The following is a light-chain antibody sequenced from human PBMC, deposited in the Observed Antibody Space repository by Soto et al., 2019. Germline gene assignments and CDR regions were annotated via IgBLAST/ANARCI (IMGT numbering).Light chain of an antibody. CDR3: SSYAGSNNSV. V-gene: IGLV2-8*01. J-gene: IGLJ1*01. Sequence: QSALTQPPSASGSPGQSVTISCTGTSSDVGGYNYVSWYQQHPGKAPKLMIYEVSKRPSGVPDRFSGSKSGNTASLTVSGLKPEDEADYYCSSYAGSNNSVFGTGTKLTVL. CDR2: EVS. CDR1: SSDVGGYNY.